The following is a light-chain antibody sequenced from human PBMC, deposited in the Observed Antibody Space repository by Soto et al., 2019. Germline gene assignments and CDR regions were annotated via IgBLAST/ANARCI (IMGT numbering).Light chain of an antibody. CDR1: QTISSRY. Sequence: EIVLSQSPVTLSLSPGEIATLSCSASQTISSRYLTWYQQKPGQVPRLLIYGASSRATGIPLRFSGSGSGTDFTLTISRLEPEDFAVYYCNQYGGAGKFGQGTKVDIK. CDR3: NQYGGAGK. V-gene: IGKV3-20*01. CDR2: GAS. J-gene: IGKJ1*01.